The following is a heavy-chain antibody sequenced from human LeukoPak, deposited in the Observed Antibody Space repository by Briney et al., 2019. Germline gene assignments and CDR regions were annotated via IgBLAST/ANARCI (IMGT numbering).Heavy chain of an antibody. D-gene: IGHD5-12*01. V-gene: IGHV4-59*01. CDR1: GGSFSGYY. Sequence: SETLSLTCAVYGGSFSGYYWNWIRQPPGKGLEWIGYIYHSGSTKYNPSLKSRVTISVDTSKNQFSLKLSSVTAADTAVYYCARDGYSGNDGLWGQGSLVTVSS. J-gene: IGHJ4*02. CDR3: ARDGYSGNDGL. CDR2: IYHSGST.